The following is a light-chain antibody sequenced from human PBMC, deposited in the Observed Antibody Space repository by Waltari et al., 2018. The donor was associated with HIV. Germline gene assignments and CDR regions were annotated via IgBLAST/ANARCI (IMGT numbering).Light chain of an antibody. CDR3: SAWDNTLNGWV. Sequence: QAGLTQPPSLSVGLGQTATLTCTGDSNNVDDQGAAWLQHHQGHPPKVLSHRTNNRASGVSEKFSAFRSGKTAFLTITGLRPEDEADYFCSAWDNTLNGWVFGGGTQLTVL. CDR1: SNNVDDQG. J-gene: IGLJ3*02. V-gene: IGLV10-54*04. CDR2: RTN.